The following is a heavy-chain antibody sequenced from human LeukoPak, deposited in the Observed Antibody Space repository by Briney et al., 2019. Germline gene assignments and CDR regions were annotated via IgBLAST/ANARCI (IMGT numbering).Heavy chain of an antibody. V-gene: IGHV3-11*04. D-gene: IGHD3-9*01. CDR2: ISSSSSTI. CDR1: GFSFSDYY. CDR3: ARDLTGYYSSPLDY. Sequence: PGGSLRLSCAASGFSFSDYYMNWIRQAPGGGLECIAYISSSSSTIHYADSVKGRFTISRDNAKNSLYLQMNSLRAEDTAVYYCARDLTGYYSSPLDYWGQGTLVTVSS. J-gene: IGHJ4*02.